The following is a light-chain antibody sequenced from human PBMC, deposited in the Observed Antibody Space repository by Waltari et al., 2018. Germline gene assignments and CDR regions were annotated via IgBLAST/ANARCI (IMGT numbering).Light chain of an antibody. J-gene: IGLJ1*01. CDR2: EVN. CDR1: SSDVGGYTY. Sequence: QSALTPPAPGSGSLGPSITISCTGPSSDVGGYTYVSWYQQHPGKAPRLMIYEVNKRPSGVSNRFSGSKSGNTASLTISGLQAEDEADYHCCSFASSNSYVFGTGTMVTVL. V-gene: IGLV2-14*01. CDR3: CSFASSNSYV.